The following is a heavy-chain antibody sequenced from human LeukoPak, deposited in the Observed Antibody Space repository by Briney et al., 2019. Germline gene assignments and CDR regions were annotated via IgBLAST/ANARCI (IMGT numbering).Heavy chain of an antibody. J-gene: IGHJ6*03. CDR3: ARVQVRGVPPYYYYMDV. V-gene: IGHV4-59*01. D-gene: IGHD3-10*01. CDR2: IYYSGST. CDR1: GGSISSYY. Sequence: SETLSLTCTVSGGSISSYYWSWIRQPPGKGLEWIGYIYYSGSTNYNPSLKSRVTISVDTSKNQFSLKLSSVTAADTAVYYCARVQVRGVPPYYYYMDVWGKGTTVTVSS.